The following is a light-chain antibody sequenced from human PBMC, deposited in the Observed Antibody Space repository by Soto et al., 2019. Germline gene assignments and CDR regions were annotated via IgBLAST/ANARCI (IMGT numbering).Light chain of an antibody. Sequence: EIVMTQSPGTLSVSPGERATLSCRASQGVGSNLAWYQQRPGQAPRLLIYAASTRATDIPARFTGRGSGTEVTLTISSLQSEDVAVYFCRQYNNWSLYTFGQGTKLEI. J-gene: IGKJ2*01. CDR2: AAS. CDR3: RQYNNWSLYT. V-gene: IGKV3-15*01. CDR1: QGVGSN.